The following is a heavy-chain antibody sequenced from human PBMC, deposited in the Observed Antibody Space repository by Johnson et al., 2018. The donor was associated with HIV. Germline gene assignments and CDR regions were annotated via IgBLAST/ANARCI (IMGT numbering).Heavy chain of an antibody. Sequence: VQLVESGGGVVQPGRSLRLSCAASGFTFSSYTMHWVRQAPGKGLEWVAVISYDGKNKDYADPVKGRFTLSRDNSKNTLYLQLSSLRTEDTAVFYCARVGVVHDAFDMWGQGTMVTVSS. CDR2: ISYDGKNK. J-gene: IGHJ3*02. CDR3: ARVGVVHDAFDM. V-gene: IGHV3-30*04. CDR1: GFTFSSYT. D-gene: IGHD2-2*01.